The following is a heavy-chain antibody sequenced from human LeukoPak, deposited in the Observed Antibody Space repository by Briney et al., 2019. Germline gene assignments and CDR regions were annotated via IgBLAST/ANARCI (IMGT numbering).Heavy chain of an antibody. D-gene: IGHD3-22*01. CDR2: ILYDGSNK. V-gene: IGHV3-30*18. CDR3: AKSLSGSGYSLDY. CDR1: GFTFSNYG. J-gene: IGHJ4*02. Sequence: GGSLRLSCAASGFTFSNYGIHWVRQAPGKGLEWVAVILYDGSNKYYADSVKGRFTISRDNSKNTVYLQMNSLRPEDTAVYHCAKSLSGSGYSLDYWGQGTLVTVSS.